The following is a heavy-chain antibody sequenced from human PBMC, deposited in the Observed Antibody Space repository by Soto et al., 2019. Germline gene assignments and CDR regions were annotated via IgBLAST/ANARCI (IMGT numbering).Heavy chain of an antibody. CDR3: AREASYYYDSSGYRNNWFDP. CDR1: GGTFSSYA. Sequence: QVQLVQSGAEVKKPGSSVKVSCKASGGTFSSYAISWVRQAPGQGLEWMGGIIPIFGTANYAQKFQGRVTITADESTSTAYMELSSLRSEDTAVYYCAREASYYYDSSGYRNNWFDPWGQGTLVTVSS. CDR2: IIPIFGTA. D-gene: IGHD3-22*01. V-gene: IGHV1-69*12. J-gene: IGHJ5*02.